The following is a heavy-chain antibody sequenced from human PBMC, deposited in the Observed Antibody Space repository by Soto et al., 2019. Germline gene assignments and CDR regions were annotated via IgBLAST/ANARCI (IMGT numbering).Heavy chain of an antibody. V-gene: IGHV4-34*01. CDR2: INHTGST. J-gene: IGHJ5*02. Sequence: SETLSLTCAVYGGSFSAYYWSWIRQPPGKGLEWIGEINHTGSTIYNPSLKSRLTISVDTSKSQLFLKLSSVTAADTAVYYCARGGKQQLVRRDWFDPWGQGTLVTVSS. CDR1: GGSFSAYY. CDR3: ARGGKQQLVRRDWFDP. D-gene: IGHD6-13*01.